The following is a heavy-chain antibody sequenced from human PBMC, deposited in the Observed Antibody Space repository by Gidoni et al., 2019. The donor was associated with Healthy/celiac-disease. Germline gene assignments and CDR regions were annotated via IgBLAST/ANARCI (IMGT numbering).Heavy chain of an antibody. CDR2: IYSGGST. CDR1: GFTVRSHY. J-gene: IGHJ6*03. D-gene: IGHD2-8*01. CDR3: ARVAQGYCTNGVCYNYYYYMDV. V-gene: IGHV3-53*02. Sequence: EVQLVETGGGLIQPGGSLRLSCAASGFTVRSHYMSWVRQAPGKGLEWVSVIYSGGSTYYADSVKGRFTISRDNSKNTLYLQMNSLRAEDTAVYYCARVAQGYCTNGVCYNYYYYMDVWGKGTTVTVSS.